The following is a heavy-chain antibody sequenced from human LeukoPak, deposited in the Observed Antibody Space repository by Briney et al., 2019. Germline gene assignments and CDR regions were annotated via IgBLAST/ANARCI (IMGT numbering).Heavy chain of an antibody. J-gene: IGHJ1*01. CDR3: ARGRGGTVRGVIEEYFQH. D-gene: IGHD3-10*01. V-gene: IGHV3-48*03. Sequence: GGSLRLSCAASGFTFSSYEMNWVRQAPGKGLEWVSYISSSGSTIYYADSVKGRFTISRDNAKNSLYLQMNSLRAEDTAVYYCARGRGGTVRGVIEEYFQHWGQGTLVTVSS. CDR2: ISSSGSTI. CDR1: GFTFSSYE.